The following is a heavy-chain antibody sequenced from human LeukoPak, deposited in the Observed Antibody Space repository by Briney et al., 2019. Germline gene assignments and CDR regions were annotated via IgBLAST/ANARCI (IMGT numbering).Heavy chain of an antibody. J-gene: IGHJ4*02. CDR2: ISWNGGII. D-gene: IGHD3-10*01. CDR3: AKGGLRLYFGQFHY. V-gene: IGHV3-9*01. CDR1: GFTFENYA. Sequence: GGSPRLSCAASGFTFENYAMHWVRKVPGKGLEWVSGISWNGGIIGYADSVKGRFTISRDSAKNSLYLQMNSLRVEDTALYYCAKGGLRLYFGQFHYWGQGTLVTVSS.